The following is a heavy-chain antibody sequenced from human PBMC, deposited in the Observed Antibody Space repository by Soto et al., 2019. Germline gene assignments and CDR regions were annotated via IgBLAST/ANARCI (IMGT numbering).Heavy chain of an antibody. CDR1: GGSISSGDYY. CDR2: IYYSGST. D-gene: IGHD3-22*01. V-gene: IGHV4-30-4*01. CDR3: ARDYYDSSGYYPPNDAFDI. Sequence: LSLTCTVSGGSISSGDYYWSWIRQPPGKGLEWIGYIYYSGSTYYNPSLKSRVTISVDTSKNQFSLKLSSVTAADTAVYYCARDYYDSSGYYPPNDAFDIWGQGTMVTVPS. J-gene: IGHJ3*02.